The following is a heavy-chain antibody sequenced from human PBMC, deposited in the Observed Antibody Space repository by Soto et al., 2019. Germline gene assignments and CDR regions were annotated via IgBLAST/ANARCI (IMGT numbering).Heavy chain of an antibody. CDR2: ISWNSGSI. J-gene: IGHJ3*02. CDR3: AKGRTRSHAFDI. Sequence: GGSLRLSCAASGFTFDDYAMHWVRQAPGKGLEWVSGISWNSGSIGYADSVKGRFTISRDNAKNSLYLQMNSLRAEDTALYYCAKGRTRSHAFDIWGQGTMVTVSS. V-gene: IGHV3-9*01. D-gene: IGHD2-2*01. CDR1: GFTFDDYA.